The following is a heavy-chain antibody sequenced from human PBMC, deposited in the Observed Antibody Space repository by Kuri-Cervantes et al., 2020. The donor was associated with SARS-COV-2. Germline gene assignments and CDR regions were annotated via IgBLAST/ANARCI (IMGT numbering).Heavy chain of an antibody. J-gene: IGHJ3*02. CDR2: MNPNSGIT. V-gene: IGHV1-8*02. CDR1: GYTFNIYD. Sequence: ASVKVSCKTSGYTFNIYDIHWVRQATGLGLEWMGWMNPNSGITGYAQKFQGRVTMTRDTSRGTAYMELSSLRSDDTAVYFCARDSGDWNPDGFDIWGQGTMVTVSS. D-gene: IGHD1-1*01. CDR3: ARDSGDWNPDGFDI.